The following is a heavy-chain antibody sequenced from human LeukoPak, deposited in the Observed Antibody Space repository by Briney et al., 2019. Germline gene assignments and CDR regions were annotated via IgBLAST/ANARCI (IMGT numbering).Heavy chain of an antibody. CDR3: AGRDDSDY. CDR2: IYYSGST. V-gene: IGHV4-59*12. CDR1: GGSISSYY. J-gene: IGHJ4*02. D-gene: IGHD2-15*01. Sequence: SETLSLTCAVSGGSISSYYWSWIRQPPGKGLEWIGYIYYSGSTNYNPSLKSRVTISVDTSKNQFSLKLSSVTAADTAVYYCAGRDDSDYWGQGTLVTVSS.